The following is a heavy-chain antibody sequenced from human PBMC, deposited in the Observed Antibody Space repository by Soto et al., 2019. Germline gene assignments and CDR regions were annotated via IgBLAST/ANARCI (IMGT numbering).Heavy chain of an antibody. CDR1: GDSVSSNSAA. Sequence: SQTLSLTCAISGDSVSSNSAAWNWIRLSPSRGLEWLARTYYRSRWYNDYAVSVRSRITVNPDTSKNQFSLQLTSVTPEDTAVYYCAGTTSHQWFYMDVWGKGTTVPVSS. D-gene: IGHD1-7*01. J-gene: IGHJ6*03. CDR3: AGTTSHQWFYMDV. V-gene: IGHV6-1*01. CDR2: TYYRSRWYN.